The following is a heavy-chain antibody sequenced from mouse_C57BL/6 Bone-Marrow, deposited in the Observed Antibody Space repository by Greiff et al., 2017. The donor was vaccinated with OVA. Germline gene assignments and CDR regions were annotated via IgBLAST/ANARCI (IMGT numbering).Heavy chain of an antibody. J-gene: IGHJ2*01. CDR1: GYTFTSYW. Sequence: QVQLKQSGAELVRPGTSVKLSCKASGYTFTSYWMHWVKQRPGQGLEWIGVIDPSDSYTNYNQKFKGKATLTVDTSSSTAYMQLSSLTSEDSAVYYCAKGGYDGYYVPYFDYWGQGTTLTVSS. D-gene: IGHD2-3*01. CDR3: AKGGYDGYYVPYFDY. CDR2: IDPSDSYT. V-gene: IGHV1-59*01.